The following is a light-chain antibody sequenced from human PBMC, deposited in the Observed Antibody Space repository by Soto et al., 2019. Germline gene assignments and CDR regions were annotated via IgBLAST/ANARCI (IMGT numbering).Light chain of an antibody. Sequence: EIVLTQSPGTLSLSPGERATLSCRASQSVSSSYLAWYQQKPGQAPRLLIYGASSRATAIPDRFSGSGSGTDFTLTISRLEPEDCAVYYCQQYGSSLLTFGGGTKVEIK. V-gene: IGKV3-20*01. CDR1: QSVSSSY. CDR2: GAS. J-gene: IGKJ4*01. CDR3: QQYGSSLLT.